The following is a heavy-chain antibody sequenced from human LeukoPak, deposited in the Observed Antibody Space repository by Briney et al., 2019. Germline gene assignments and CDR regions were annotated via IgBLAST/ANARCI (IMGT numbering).Heavy chain of an antibody. Sequence: KPSETLSLTCTVSGGSISGSSYYWGWIRQPPGKGLEWIGTIYYRGNTYYNPSLKSRVSISVDTSKNQFSLSLRSVTAADTAVYYCGRDGQLLIDYWGQGTLVTVSS. D-gene: IGHD1-1*01. J-gene: IGHJ4*02. CDR2: IYYRGNT. CDR3: GRDGQLLIDY. V-gene: IGHV4-39*07. CDR1: GGSISGSSYY.